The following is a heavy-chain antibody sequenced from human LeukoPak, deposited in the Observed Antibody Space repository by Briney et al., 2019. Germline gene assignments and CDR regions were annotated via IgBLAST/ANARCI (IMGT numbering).Heavy chain of an antibody. Sequence: GGSLRLSCAASGFTFSSYGMHWVRQAPGKGLEWVAVISYDGSNKYYADSVKGRFTISRDNSKNTLYLQMNSLRAEDTAVYYCAKDHNVWSDYGDYLYWGQGTLVTVSS. CDR2: ISYDGSNK. CDR1: GFTFSSYG. CDR3: AKDHNVWSDYGDYLY. J-gene: IGHJ4*02. V-gene: IGHV3-30*18. D-gene: IGHD4-17*01.